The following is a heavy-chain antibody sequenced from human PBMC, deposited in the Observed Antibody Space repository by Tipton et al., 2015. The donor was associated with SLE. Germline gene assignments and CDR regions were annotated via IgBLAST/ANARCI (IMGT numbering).Heavy chain of an antibody. V-gene: IGHV1-18*01. CDR1: GYTFTSYG. D-gene: IGHD3-16*01. Sequence: QLVQSGGEVKKPGASVKVSCKISGYTFTSYGIGWVRQAPGQGLEWMGWISAYNGDTNYAQKLQGRVTMSTDTSKSTAYMELRSLRSDDTAVYYCASKGESAFDIWGQGTMVTVSS. J-gene: IGHJ3*02. CDR2: ISAYNGDT. CDR3: ASKGESAFDI.